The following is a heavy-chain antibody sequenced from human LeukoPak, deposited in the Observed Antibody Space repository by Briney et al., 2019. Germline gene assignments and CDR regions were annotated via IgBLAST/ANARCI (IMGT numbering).Heavy chain of an antibody. D-gene: IGHD6-13*01. J-gene: IGHJ4*02. CDR2: IIPIFGTA. V-gene: IGHV1-69*05. CDR1: GGTFSSYA. Sequence: SVKVSCKASGGTFSSYAISWVRQAPGQGLEWMGGIIPIFGTANYAQKFQGRVTITTDESTSTAYMELSSLRSEDTAVYYCARSQYSSSWSFDYWGQGTLVTVSS. CDR3: ARSQYSSSWSFDY.